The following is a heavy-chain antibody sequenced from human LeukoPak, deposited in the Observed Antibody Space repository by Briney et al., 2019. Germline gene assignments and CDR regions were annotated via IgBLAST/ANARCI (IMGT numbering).Heavy chain of an antibody. V-gene: IGHV4-61*01. D-gene: IGHD1-7*01. J-gene: IGHJ5*02. CDR2: IYYSGST. Sequence: SETLSLTCTVSGGSVSSGSYYWSWIRQPPGKGLEWIGYIYYSGSTNYNPSLKGRVTISVDTSKNQFSLKLSSVTAADTAVYYCARDLITGTVRFDPWGQGTLVTVSS. CDR1: GGSVSSGSYY. CDR3: ARDLITGTVRFDP.